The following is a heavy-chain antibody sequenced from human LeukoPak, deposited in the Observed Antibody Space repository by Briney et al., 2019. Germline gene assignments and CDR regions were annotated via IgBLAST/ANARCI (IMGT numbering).Heavy chain of an antibody. D-gene: IGHD2-21*02. J-gene: IGHJ4*02. Sequence: ASVKVSCKASGYTFTSYGISWVRQAPGQGLEWMGWINPNSGGTNYAQKFQGRVTMTRDTSISTAYMELSRLRSDDTAVYYCARGLVVTDYWGQGTLVTVSS. CDR3: ARGLVVTDY. V-gene: IGHV1-2*02. CDR1: GYTFTSYG. CDR2: INPNSGGT.